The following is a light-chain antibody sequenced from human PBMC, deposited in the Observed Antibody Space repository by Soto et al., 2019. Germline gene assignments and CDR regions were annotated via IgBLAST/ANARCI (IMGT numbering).Light chain of an antibody. CDR2: SNN. Sequence: QSVLTQPPSASGTPGQRVSISCSGSNSNIESDTVNWYQQVPGTAPKLLISSNNQRPSGVPDRFSGSKSDTSASLTISGLQSEDEADYYCATWDDSLNGPDVIFGGGTKPPS. V-gene: IGLV1-44*01. J-gene: IGLJ2*01. CDR3: ATWDDSLNGPDVI. CDR1: NSNIESDT.